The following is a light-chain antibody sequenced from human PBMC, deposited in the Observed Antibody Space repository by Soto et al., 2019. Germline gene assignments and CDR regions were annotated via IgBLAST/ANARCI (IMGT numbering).Light chain of an antibody. CDR3: QQYGSSPIT. CDR2: GAS. J-gene: IGKJ5*01. V-gene: IGKV3-20*01. Sequence: EIVLTQSPATLSLSPGERATLSCRASQSVSSYLAWYQQKPGQAPRLLIYGASTRATGIPARFSGSGSGTDFTLTISRLEPEDFAMYYCQQYGSSPITFGQGTRLEIK. CDR1: QSVSSY.